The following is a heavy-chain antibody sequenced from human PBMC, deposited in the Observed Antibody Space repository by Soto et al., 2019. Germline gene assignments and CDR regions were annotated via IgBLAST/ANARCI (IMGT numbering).Heavy chain of an antibody. D-gene: IGHD3-16*02. J-gene: IGHJ5*02. CDR3: TTSGYDYIWGSYRSWFDP. CDR2: IKSKTDGGTT. V-gene: IGHV3-15*01. Sequence: EVQLVESGGGLVKPGGSLRLSCAASGFTFSNAWMSWVRQAPGKGLEWVGRIKSKTDGGTTDYAAPVKGRFTISRDDSKNTPYLQMNSLKTEDTAVYYCTTSGYDYIWGSYRSWFDPWGQGTLVTVSS. CDR1: GFTFSNAW.